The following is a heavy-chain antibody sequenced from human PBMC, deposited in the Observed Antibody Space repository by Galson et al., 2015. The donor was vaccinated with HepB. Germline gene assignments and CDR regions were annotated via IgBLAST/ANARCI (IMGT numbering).Heavy chain of an antibody. V-gene: IGHV3-33*01. Sequence: SLRLSCAASGFTFSSYGMHWVRQAPGKGLEWVAVIWYDGSNKYYADSVKGRFTISRDNSKNTLYLQMNSLRAEDTAVYYCARDGVDTAMGRFDPWGQGTLVTVSS. CDR3: ARDGVDTAMGRFDP. CDR2: IWYDGSNK. D-gene: IGHD5-18*01. J-gene: IGHJ5*02. CDR1: GFTFSSYG.